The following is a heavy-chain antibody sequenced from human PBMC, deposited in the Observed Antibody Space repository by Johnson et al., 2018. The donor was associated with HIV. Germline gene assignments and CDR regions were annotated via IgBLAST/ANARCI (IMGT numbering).Heavy chain of an antibody. V-gene: IGHV3-66*02. J-gene: IGHJ3*02. CDR1: GFTVSSNY. CDR3: ARDTSIAAARAFDI. D-gene: IGHD6-6*01. Sequence: VQLVESGGGVVQPGRSLRLSCAASGFTVSSNYMSWVRQAPGKGLEWVSVIYSGGSTYYADSVKGRFTISRDNSKNTLHLQMNSLRAEDTAVYYCARDTSIAAARAFDIWGQGTMVTVSS. CDR2: IYSGGST.